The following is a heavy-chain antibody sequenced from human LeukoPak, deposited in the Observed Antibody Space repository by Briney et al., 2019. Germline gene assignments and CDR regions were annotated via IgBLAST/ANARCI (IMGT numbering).Heavy chain of an antibody. V-gene: IGHV4-39*01. Sequence: PSETLSLTCTVSGGSISSSSYYWGWIRQPPGKGLEWIRSIYYSGSTYYNPSLKSRVTISVDTSKNQFSLKLSSVTAADTAVYYCARGRPPSYCSGGSCYTRYYYYYYMDVWGKGTTVTVSS. CDR3: ARGRPPSYCSGGSCYTRYYYYYYMDV. CDR1: GGSISSSSYY. J-gene: IGHJ6*03. D-gene: IGHD2-15*01. CDR2: IYYSGST.